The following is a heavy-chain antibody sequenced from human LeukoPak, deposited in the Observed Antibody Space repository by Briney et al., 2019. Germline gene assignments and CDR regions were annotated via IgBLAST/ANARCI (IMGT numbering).Heavy chain of an antibody. D-gene: IGHD6-19*01. CDR2: IYYSGST. CDR3: ARPQLKKYSSGWTGGSFDY. V-gene: IGHV4-39*01. Sequence: PSETLSLTCTVSGGSISSSSYYWGWIRQPPGKGLEWIGSIYYSGSTYYNPSLKSRVTISVDTSKNQFSLKLSSVTAADTAVYYCARPQLKKYSSGWTGGSFDYWGQGTLVTVSS. J-gene: IGHJ4*02. CDR1: GGSISSSSYY.